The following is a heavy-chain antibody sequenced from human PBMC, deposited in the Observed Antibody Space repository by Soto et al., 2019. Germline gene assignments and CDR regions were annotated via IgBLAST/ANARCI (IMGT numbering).Heavy chain of an antibody. D-gene: IGHD6-13*01. CDR2: IDPSDSYT. CDR1: GYSFTSYW. CDR3: ARLQPAAGDNDLTFDY. V-gene: IGHV5-10-1*01. J-gene: IGHJ4*02. Sequence: EVQLVQSGAEVKKPGESLRISCKGSGYSFTSYWISGVRQMPGKGLEWMGRIDPSDSYTNYSPSFQGHVTISAGKSISTAYLQWSSLKASDTAMYYCARLQPAAGDNDLTFDYWGQGTLVTVSS.